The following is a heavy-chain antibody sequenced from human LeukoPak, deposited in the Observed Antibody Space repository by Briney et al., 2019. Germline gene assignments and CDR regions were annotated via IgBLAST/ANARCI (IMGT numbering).Heavy chain of an antibody. CDR1: GFSINTYT. D-gene: IGHD1-1*01. V-gene: IGHV3-23*01. CDR3: AKGQERESRLDS. Sequence: GSLRLSCDASGFSINTYTMYWVRQAPGQGLEWVSGIRNSDGMTYYADSVRGRFTISTDTFKNTLYLQMNTLRAEDTALYYCAKGQERESRLDSWGQGTQVTVSS. J-gene: IGHJ4*02. CDR2: IRNSDGMT.